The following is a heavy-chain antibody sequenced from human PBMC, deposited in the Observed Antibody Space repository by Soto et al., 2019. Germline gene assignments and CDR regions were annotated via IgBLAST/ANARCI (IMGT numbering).Heavy chain of an antibody. Sequence: EVQLLESGGGLVQPGGSLRLSCAASGFTFSSYAMSWVRQAPGKGLEWVSAISGSGGSTYYADSVKGRFTISRDNSKNTLYLQMSSLGAEYTALYYCANDYRYCGSDSCYDAFDIWGQGTMVTVSS. CDR2: ISGSGGST. CDR1: GFTFSSYA. J-gene: IGHJ3*02. CDR3: ANDYRYCGSDSCYDAFDI. V-gene: IGHV3-23*01. D-gene: IGHD2-2*01.